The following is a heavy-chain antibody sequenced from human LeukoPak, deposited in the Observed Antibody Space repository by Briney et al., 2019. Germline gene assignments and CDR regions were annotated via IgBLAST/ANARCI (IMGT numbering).Heavy chain of an antibody. CDR2: ISAYNGDT. CDR3: ARRMTRDYFYMDV. V-gene: IGHV1-18*01. J-gene: IGHJ6*03. Sequence: ASVKVSCKASGYTFTSYGISWVRQAPGQGLEWMGWISAYNGDTNYAQKFQGRVTMTRDMSTSTVYMELSSLRAEDTAVYYCARRMTRDYFYMDVWGKGTTVTISS. CDR1: GYTFTSYG.